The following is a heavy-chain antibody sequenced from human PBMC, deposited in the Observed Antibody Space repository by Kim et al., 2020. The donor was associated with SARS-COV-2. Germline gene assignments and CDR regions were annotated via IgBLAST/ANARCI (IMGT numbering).Heavy chain of an antibody. V-gene: IGHV1-58*02. CDR2: IVVGSGNT. J-gene: IGHJ4*02. Sequence: SVKVSCKASGFTFTSSAMQWVRQARGQRLEWIGWIVVGSGNTNYAQKFQERVTITRDMSTSTAYMELSSLRSEDTAVYYCAATQRSWNDWDYWGQGTLVTVSS. CDR3: AATQRSWNDWDY. CDR1: GFTFTSSA. D-gene: IGHD1-1*01.